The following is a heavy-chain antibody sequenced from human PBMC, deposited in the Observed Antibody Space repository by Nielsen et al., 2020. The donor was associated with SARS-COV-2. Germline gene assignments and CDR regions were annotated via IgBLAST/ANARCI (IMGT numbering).Heavy chain of an antibody. CDR1: GGSISNYY. Sequence: LSLTCSVSGGSISNYYWSWIRQLPGKGLEWVSGISWNSGSIGYADSVKGRFTISRDNAKNSLYLQMNSLRAEDTALYYCAKLPTGQGAFDIWGQGTMVTVSS. CDR2: ISWNSGSI. J-gene: IGHJ3*02. V-gene: IGHV3-9*01. CDR3: AKLPTGQGAFDI. D-gene: IGHD4-17*01.